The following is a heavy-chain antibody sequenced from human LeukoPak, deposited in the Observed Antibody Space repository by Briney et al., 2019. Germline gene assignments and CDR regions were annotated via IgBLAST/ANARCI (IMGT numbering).Heavy chain of an antibody. J-gene: IGHJ3*01. CDR3: ARVGHYYDSSGYYTSEAFDV. CDR1: GGSINCYY. CDR2: LYYSGST. V-gene: IGHV4-59*01. D-gene: IGHD3-22*01. Sequence: SETLSLTCTVSGGSINCYYWIWLRQPPGKARAGMGYLYYSGSTNYHPPLKSRVTRSVDTSKNQFSLKLSSVTAADTAVYYLARVGHYYDSSGYYTSEAFDVWGEGTMVTVSS.